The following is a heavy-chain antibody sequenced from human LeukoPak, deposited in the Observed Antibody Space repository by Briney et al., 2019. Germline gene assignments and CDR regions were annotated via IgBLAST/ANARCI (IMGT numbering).Heavy chain of an antibody. V-gene: IGHV4-34*01. CDR1: GVSFSGYY. J-gene: IGHJ4*02. CDR2: INHSGST. Sequence: SETLSLTCAIYGVSFSGYYWSWIRQPPGKGLEWIGEINHSGSTNYNPSLKSRVTISVDTSKNQFSLKLSSVTAADTAVYYCARSRLDFWSGYPKYYFDYWGQGTLVTVSS. CDR3: ARSRLDFWSGYPKYYFDY. D-gene: IGHD3-3*01.